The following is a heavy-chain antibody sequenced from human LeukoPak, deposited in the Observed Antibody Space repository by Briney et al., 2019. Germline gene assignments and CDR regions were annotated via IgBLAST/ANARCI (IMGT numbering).Heavy chain of an antibody. D-gene: IGHD3-10*01. CDR2: IYTSGTT. CDR3: ARDAKYYFGSRTYFFFEY. V-gene: IGHV4-61*09. CDR1: GGSISTGAYY. J-gene: IGHJ4*02. Sequence: SETLSLTCTVSGGSISTGAYYWSWIRQPAGKGLEWIGHIYTSGTTNYNPSLKSRVTMSIDTSKNQFSLKLSSVTAADTAIYYCARDAKYYFGSRTYFFFEYWGQGTLLTVSS.